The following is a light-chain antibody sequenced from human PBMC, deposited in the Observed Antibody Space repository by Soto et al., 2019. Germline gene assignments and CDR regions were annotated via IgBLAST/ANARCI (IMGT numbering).Light chain of an antibody. V-gene: IGKV3-11*01. CDR2: DAS. CDR1: QSVSSY. CDR3: QQRSNWSPA. Sequence: EIVLTQSPATLSLSPGERATLSCRASQSVSSYLAWYQQKPGQAPRRLIYDASNRATGIPDRFSGSGSGTDFTLTISSLEPEDFAVYYCQQRSNWSPAFGQGTKLEIK. J-gene: IGKJ2*01.